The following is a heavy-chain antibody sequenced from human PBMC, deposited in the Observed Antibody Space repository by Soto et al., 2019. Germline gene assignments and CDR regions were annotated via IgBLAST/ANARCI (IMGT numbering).Heavy chain of an antibody. CDR1: GGSFSGYY. V-gene: IGHV4-34*01. J-gene: IGHJ6*02. D-gene: IGHD2-15*01. CDR2: INHSGST. Sequence: PSETLSLTCAVYGGSFSGYYWSWIRQPPGKGLEWIGEINHSGSTNYNPSLKSRVTISVDTSKNQFSLKLNSVTAADTAVYYCASRLTVVGGMDVWGQGTTVTVSS. CDR3: ASRLTVVGGMDV.